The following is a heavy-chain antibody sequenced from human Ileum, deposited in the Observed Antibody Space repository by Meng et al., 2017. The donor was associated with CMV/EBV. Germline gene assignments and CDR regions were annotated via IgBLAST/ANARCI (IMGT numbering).Heavy chain of an antibody. J-gene: IGHJ6*02. CDR3: AREIGDPNYYGMDV. V-gene: IGHV3-30*04. CDR2: ISYDGRNK. CDR1: GFTFSSYA. D-gene: IGHD3-10*01. Sequence: GESLKISCAASGFTFSSYALHWVRQAPGKGLEWVALISYDGRNKYHADSVKGRFTISRDNSKNTLYLQMNSLRAEDTAVYYCAREIGDPNYYGMDVWGQGTMVTVSS.